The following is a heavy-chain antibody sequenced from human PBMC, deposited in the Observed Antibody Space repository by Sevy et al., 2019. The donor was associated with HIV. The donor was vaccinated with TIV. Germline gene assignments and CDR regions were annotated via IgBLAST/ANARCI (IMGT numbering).Heavy chain of an antibody. V-gene: IGHV3-21*01. CDR2: ISSSGVYE. Sequence: GGSLRLSCAASGFSFNTYTFYWVRQAPGEGLEWISSISSSGVYEYYADSVRGRFTISRDNAKNSLSLQMNGLRVEDTGVYYCARPYGSGSWEAFDLWGQGTMVTVSS. CDR1: GFSFNTYT. D-gene: IGHD3-10*01. J-gene: IGHJ3*01. CDR3: ARPYGSGSWEAFDL.